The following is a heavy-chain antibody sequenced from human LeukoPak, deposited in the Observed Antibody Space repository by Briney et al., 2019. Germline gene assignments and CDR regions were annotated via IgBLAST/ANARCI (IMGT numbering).Heavy chain of an antibody. CDR3: AKDRPYSSPLAGFDP. CDR1: GFIFSGYW. V-gene: IGHV3-23*01. Sequence: GGSLRLSCTTSGFIFSGYWMHWVRQAPGKGLEWVSAISGSGGSTYYADSVKGRFTISRDNSKNTLYLQMNSLRAEDTAVYYCAKDRPYSSPLAGFDPWGQGTLVTVSS. J-gene: IGHJ5*02. CDR2: ISGSGGST. D-gene: IGHD6-13*01.